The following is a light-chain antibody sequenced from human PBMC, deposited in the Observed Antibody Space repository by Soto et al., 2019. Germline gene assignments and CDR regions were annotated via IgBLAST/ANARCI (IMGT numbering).Light chain of an antibody. CDR1: SSDVGGYNY. CDR2: DVS. Sequence: QSVLTQPRSVSGSPGQSVTISCTGTSSDVGGYNYVSWYQQHPGKAPKLMIYDVSKRPSGVPDRFSGSKSGNTASLTISGLQAEDEADYYCCSYADRYSLYVFGTGTKVTVL. CDR3: CSYADRYSLYV. V-gene: IGLV2-11*01. J-gene: IGLJ1*01.